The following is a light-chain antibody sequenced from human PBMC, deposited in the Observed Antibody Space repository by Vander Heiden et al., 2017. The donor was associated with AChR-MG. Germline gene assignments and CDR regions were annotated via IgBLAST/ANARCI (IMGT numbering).Light chain of an antibody. CDR3: LHDNSIPWT. CDR1: QDITNS. CDR2: GAS. Sequence: EIQMIQLPSSFSASVGDKAPTPCRLSQDITNSLAWYQQKPGKAPKLLLYGASRLESGVPSRFSGSGSGTHYTLTISSLQPEDFAAYYCLHDNSIPWTFGQGTKVEI. V-gene: IGKV1-NL1*01. J-gene: IGKJ1*01.